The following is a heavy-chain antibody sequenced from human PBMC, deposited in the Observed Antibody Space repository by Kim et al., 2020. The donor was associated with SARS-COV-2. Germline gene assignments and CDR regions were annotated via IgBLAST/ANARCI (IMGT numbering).Heavy chain of an antibody. Sequence: GNKFYADSAKGRFTISRDDSNDTLYLQMNNLRAEDTAVYYCARGRSAPWGQGTLVTVSS. V-gene: IGHV3-23*01. CDR2: GNK. J-gene: IGHJ5*02. CDR3: ARGRSAP.